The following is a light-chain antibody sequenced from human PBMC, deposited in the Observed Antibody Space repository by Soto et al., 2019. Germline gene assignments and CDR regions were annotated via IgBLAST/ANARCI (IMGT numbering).Light chain of an antibody. Sequence: QSALTQPPSASGSPGQSVTISCTGTNSDVGGYNNVSWYQQHPGKAPKLMISEVSKRPSGVPDRFSGSKSGNTASLTVSGLQAEDEADYYCSSYAGRNNFYVFGTGTKLTVL. CDR1: NSDVGGYNN. CDR2: EVS. V-gene: IGLV2-8*01. J-gene: IGLJ1*01. CDR3: SSYAGRNNFYV.